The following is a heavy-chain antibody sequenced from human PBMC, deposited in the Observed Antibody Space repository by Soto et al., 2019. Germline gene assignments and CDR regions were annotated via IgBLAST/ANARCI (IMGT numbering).Heavy chain of an antibody. CDR2: INHSGST. V-gene: IGHV4-34*01. CDR3: AREEFCSGGSCPADAFDI. Sequence: SETLSLTCAVYGGSFSGYYWSWIRQPPGKGLEWIGEINHSGSTNYNPSLKSRVTISVDTSKNQFSLKLSSVTAADTAVYYCAREEFCSGGSCPADAFDIWGQGTMVTVSS. J-gene: IGHJ3*02. CDR1: GGSFSGYY. D-gene: IGHD2-15*01.